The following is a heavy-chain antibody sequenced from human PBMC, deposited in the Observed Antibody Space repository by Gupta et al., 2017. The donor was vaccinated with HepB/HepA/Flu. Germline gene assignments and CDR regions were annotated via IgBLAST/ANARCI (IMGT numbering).Heavy chain of an antibody. CDR3: ARPSGVLWFGVGAFDI. Sequence: QVQLQQWGAGLLKPSETLSLTCAVYGGSFGGYYWSWIRQPPGKGLEWIGEINHSGSTNYNPSLKSRVTISVDTSKNQFSLKLSSVTAADTAVYYCARPSGVLWFGVGAFDIWGQGTMVTVSS. CDR2: INHSGST. CDR1: GGSFGGYY. J-gene: IGHJ3*02. D-gene: IGHD3-10*01. V-gene: IGHV4-34*01.